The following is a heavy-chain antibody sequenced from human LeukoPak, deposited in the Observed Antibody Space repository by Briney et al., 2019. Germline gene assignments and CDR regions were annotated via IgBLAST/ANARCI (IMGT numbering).Heavy chain of an antibody. CDR3: ARESSIGGVALDY. Sequence: ASVKVSCKASGYTFTGYYMHWVRQAPGQGLEWMGWINPKSGGTNYAQKFQGRVTMTRDTSISTAYMELSRLRSDDTAVYYCARESSIGGVALDYWGQGTLVTVSS. V-gene: IGHV1-2*02. J-gene: IGHJ4*02. CDR1: GYTFTGYY. CDR2: INPKSGGT. D-gene: IGHD3-16*01.